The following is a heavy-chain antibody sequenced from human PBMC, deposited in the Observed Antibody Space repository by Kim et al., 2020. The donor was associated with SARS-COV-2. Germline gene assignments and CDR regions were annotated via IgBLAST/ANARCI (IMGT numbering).Heavy chain of an antibody. J-gene: IGHJ5*02. CDR3: ARGGTAMVTSGWFDP. V-gene: IGHV3-21*01. D-gene: IGHD5-18*01. Sequence: GGSLRLSCAASGFTFSSYSMNWVRQAPGKGLEWVSSISSSSSYIYYADSVKGRFTISRDNAKNSLYLQMNSLRAEDTAVYYCARGGTAMVTSGWFDPWGQGTLVTVSS. CDR1: GFTFSSYS. CDR2: ISSSSSYI.